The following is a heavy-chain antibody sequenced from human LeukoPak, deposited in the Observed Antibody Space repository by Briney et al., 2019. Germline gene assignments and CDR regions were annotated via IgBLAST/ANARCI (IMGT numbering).Heavy chain of an antibody. CDR3: ATERLGYCSSTSCSTHYYFDY. Sequence: GGSLRLSCAASGFTFSSYSMNWVRQAPGKGLEWVSYISSSSSTIYYADSVKGRFTISRDNAKNSLYLQMNSLRAEDTAVYYCATERLGYCSSTSCSTHYYFDYWGQGTLVTVSS. V-gene: IGHV3-48*01. D-gene: IGHD2-2*02. J-gene: IGHJ4*02. CDR2: ISSSSSTI. CDR1: GFTFSSYS.